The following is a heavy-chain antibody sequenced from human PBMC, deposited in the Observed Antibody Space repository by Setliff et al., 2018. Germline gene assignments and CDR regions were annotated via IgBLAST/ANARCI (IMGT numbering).Heavy chain of an antibody. D-gene: IGHD3-3*01. V-gene: IGHV1-18*01. CDR2: IGVYSGNT. CDR3: MRLVRFCSRTVCQRTSGDEA. CDR1: GYTFRQSI. J-gene: IGHJ5*02. Sequence: ASVKVSCKASGYTFRQSIVSWVRQAPGQGLEWLGWIGVYSGNTYSAQRFQGRVSLTTDESTNTAYLELRGLRPDDTAVYYCMRLVRFCSRTVCQRTSGDEAWGQGTLVT.